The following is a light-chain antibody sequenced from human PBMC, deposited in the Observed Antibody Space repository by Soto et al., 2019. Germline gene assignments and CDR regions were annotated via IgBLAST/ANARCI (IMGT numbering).Light chain of an antibody. V-gene: IGKV3-20*01. CDR3: QQYGSSPWP. J-gene: IGKJ1*01. CDR1: QSVSGSY. CDR2: GAS. Sequence: EIVLTQSPGTLSLSPGERATLSCRASQSVSGSYLAWYQRKPGQAPRLHIYGASSRATGIPDRFSGSGSGTDFTLTISRLEPEDFAVYYCQQYGSSPWPFGQGTKVQIK.